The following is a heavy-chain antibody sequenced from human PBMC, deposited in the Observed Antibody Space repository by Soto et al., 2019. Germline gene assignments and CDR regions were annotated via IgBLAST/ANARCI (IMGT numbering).Heavy chain of an antibody. CDR2: IYWHDDK. V-gene: IGHV2-5*01. CDR3: AHRGGATVGLYYFDY. J-gene: IGHJ4*02. D-gene: IGHD3-16*01. Sequence: SGPTLVNPTQTLTLTCTFSGFSLSTTGVGVSWIRQPPGKALEWLALIYWHDDKRYSPSLKSRLTITKDTSKNQVVLTMTKMDPVDTATYYCAHRGGATVGLYYFDYWGQGALLTVSS. CDR1: GFSLSTTGVG.